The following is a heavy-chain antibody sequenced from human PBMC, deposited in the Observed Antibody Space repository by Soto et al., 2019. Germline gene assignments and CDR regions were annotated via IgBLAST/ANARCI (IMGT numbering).Heavy chain of an antibody. CDR1: GGSISSYY. D-gene: IGHD6-19*01. V-gene: IGHV4-59*01. Sequence: SETLSLTCPVSGGSISSYYWSWIRQPPGKGLEWIGYIYYSGSTNYNPSLKSRVTISVDTSKNQFSLKLSSVTAADTAVYYCAIGRRSCWCWGNAFDIWGQGTMVT. CDR2: IYYSGST. CDR3: AIGRRSCWCWGNAFDI. J-gene: IGHJ3*02.